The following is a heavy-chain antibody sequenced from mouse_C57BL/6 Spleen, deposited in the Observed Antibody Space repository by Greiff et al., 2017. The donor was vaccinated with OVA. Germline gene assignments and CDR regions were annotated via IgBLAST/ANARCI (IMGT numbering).Heavy chain of an antibody. V-gene: IGHV1-62-2*01. CDR1: GYTFTEYT. J-gene: IGHJ2*01. D-gene: IGHD4-1*01. CDR3: ARHEDNWYYFDY. CDR2: FYPGSGSI. Sequence: VQGVESGAELVKPGASVKLSCKASGYTFTEYTIHWVKQRSGQGLEWIGWFYPGSGSIKYNEKFKDKATLTADKSSSTVYMELSRLTSEDSAVYFCARHEDNWYYFDYWGQGTTLTVSS.